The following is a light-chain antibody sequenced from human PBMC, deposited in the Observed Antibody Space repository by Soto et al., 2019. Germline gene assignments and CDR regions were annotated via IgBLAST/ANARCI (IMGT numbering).Light chain of an antibody. Sequence: DLQMTQSPSSLSAFVGDRDTITCRASHTINNHFNWYQQKPGKAPTLLIYAASGLQSGVPSRFSGSGSGTDFTLTISSLQPEDFATYYCQQTYSAIHTFGQGTKLEIK. CDR3: QQTYSAIHT. V-gene: IGKV1-39*01. CDR1: HTINNH. J-gene: IGKJ2*01. CDR2: AAS.